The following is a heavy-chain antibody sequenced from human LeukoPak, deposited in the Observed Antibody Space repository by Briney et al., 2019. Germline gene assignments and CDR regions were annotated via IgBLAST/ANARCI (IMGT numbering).Heavy chain of an antibody. CDR3: AKSPRPLIAVAGEFDY. V-gene: IGHV3-20*04. CDR1: GFTFDDYA. D-gene: IGHD6-19*01. Sequence: PGGSLRLSCAASGFTFDDYAMNWVRQAPGKGLEWVSGINWNGDSTHYADPVKGRFTISRDNAKHSLYLQMNSLRAEDTAFYYCAKSPRPLIAVAGEFDYWGQGTLVTVSS. CDR2: INWNGDST. J-gene: IGHJ4*02.